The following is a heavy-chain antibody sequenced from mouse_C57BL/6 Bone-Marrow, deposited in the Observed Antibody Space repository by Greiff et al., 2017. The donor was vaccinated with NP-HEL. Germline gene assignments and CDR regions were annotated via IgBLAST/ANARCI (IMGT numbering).Heavy chain of an antibody. D-gene: IGHD1-1*02. Sequence: EVKLVESGGGLVQPGGSLKLSCAASGFTFSDYYMYWVRQTPETRLEWVAYISNGGGSTYYPDTVKGRFTISRSHAKNTLYLQMSRLKAEDTAMYYCARGGWLGAYWGQGTLVTVSA. V-gene: IGHV5-12*01. CDR2: ISNGGGST. J-gene: IGHJ3*01. CDR3: ARGGWLGAY. CDR1: GFTFSDYY.